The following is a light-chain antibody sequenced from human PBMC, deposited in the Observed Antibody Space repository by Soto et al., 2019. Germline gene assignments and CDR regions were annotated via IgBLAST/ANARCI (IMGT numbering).Light chain of an antibody. V-gene: IGKV3D-15*01. J-gene: IGKJ2*01. CDR3: QQYYSYQYT. CDR1: QSVTNN. CDR2: DAS. Sequence: EIVLTQSPATLSLSPGERATLSCRASQSVTNNLAWYQQKSGQPPRLLIFDASNRATGVPARFSGSGSGTDFTLTISCLQSEDFATYYCQQYYSYQYTFGQGTKLEIK.